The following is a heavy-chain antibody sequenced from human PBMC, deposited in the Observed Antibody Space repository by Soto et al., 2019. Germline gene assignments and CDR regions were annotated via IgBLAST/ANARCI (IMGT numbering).Heavy chain of an antibody. D-gene: IGHD2-15*01. Sequence: QVQLVESGGGVVQPGRSLRLSCAASGFTFSSYGMHWVRQAPGKGLEWVAVIWYDGSNKYYADSVKGRFTISRDNSKNALYLQMNRLRADDTAVYYCARKYCSGGSCYSDPFQHWGQGTLVTVSS. J-gene: IGHJ1*01. CDR2: IWYDGSNK. CDR3: ARKYCSGGSCYSDPFQH. CDR1: GFTFSSYG. V-gene: IGHV3-33*01.